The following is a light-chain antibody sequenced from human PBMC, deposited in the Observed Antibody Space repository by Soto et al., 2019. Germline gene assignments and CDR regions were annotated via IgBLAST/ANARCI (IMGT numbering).Light chain of an antibody. Sequence: EIVLTQSPGTLSLSPGERATLSCRASQSVSSSYLAWYQQKPGQAPRLLIYGASSRATVIPDRFSGSGSGTDFTLTISRLEPEDCAVYYCQQYGSSPHTFGQGTKLEIK. CDR2: GAS. J-gene: IGKJ2*01. CDR3: QQYGSSPHT. CDR1: QSVSSSY. V-gene: IGKV3-20*01.